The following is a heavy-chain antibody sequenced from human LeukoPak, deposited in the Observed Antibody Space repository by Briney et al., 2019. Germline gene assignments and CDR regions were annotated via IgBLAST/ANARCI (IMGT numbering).Heavy chain of an antibody. V-gene: IGHV1-2*02. Sequence: ASVKVSCKASGYTFTGYYMHWVRQAPGQGLEWMGWINPNSGGTNYAQKFQGRVTMTRDTSISTAYMELSRLRSDDTAVYYCARVAVTRDYYYYYMDVWGKGTTVTVSS. CDR3: ARVAVTRDYYYYYMDV. CDR2: INPNSGGT. J-gene: IGHJ6*03. CDR1: GYTFTGYY. D-gene: IGHD4-23*01.